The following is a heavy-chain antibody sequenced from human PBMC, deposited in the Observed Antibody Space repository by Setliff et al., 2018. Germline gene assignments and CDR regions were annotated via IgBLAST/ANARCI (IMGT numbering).Heavy chain of an antibody. CDR3: ARDFRYSRRGNWFDP. D-gene: IGHD6-13*01. Sequence: ASVKVSCKASGYTFTNYYIHWVRQAPGQGLEWVGIINPSGGSTSYAQKFQGRVTMTRDTSTSTVYMELSSLRSEDTAVYYCARDFRYSRRGNWFDPWGQGTLVTVSS. CDR1: GYTFTNYY. V-gene: IGHV1-46*01. CDR2: INPSGGST. J-gene: IGHJ5*02.